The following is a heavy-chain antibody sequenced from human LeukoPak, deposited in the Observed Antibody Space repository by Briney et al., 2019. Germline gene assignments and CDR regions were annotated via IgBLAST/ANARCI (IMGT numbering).Heavy chain of an antibody. V-gene: IGHV3-7*03. D-gene: IGHD1-14*01. J-gene: IGHJ4*02. CDR2: IKQDGSEK. CDR3: ATSRTSDY. Sequence: GGSLRLSCAASGFTFSSYWMSWVRQAPGKGLEWVAIIKQDGSEKYYVDSVKGRFTISRDNAEKSLYPQMNSLRAEDTAVYYCATSRTSDYWGQGTLVTVSS. CDR1: GFTFSSYW.